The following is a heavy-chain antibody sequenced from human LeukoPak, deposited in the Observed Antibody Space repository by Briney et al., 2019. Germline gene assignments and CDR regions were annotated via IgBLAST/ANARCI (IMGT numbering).Heavy chain of an antibody. V-gene: IGHV4-4*02. D-gene: IGHD1-26*01. CDR2: IYYSGRT. Sequence: PSETLSLACAVSSGSISSDNGWTWGRPPPGKGLEWVGEIYYSGRTNSNTSLQSRLTISVGKSNNQSSLSLRSVTAADTAVYYCAGKVAATYYQEWGQGTLVTVST. CDR1: SGSISSDNG. J-gene: IGHJ1*01. CDR3: AGKVAATYYQE.